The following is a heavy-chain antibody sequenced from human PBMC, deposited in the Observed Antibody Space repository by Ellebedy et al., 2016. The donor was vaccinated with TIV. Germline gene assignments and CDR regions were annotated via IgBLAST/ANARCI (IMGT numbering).Heavy chain of an antibody. CDR1: GYTFTSYG. V-gene: IGHV1-18*04. CDR3: ARDFLAVVSRSGSHRYYYYYGMDV. J-gene: IGHJ6*02. D-gene: IGHD3-3*01. Sequence: ASVKVSCXASGYTFTSYGISWVRQAPGQGLEWMGWISAYNGNTNYAQKLQGRVTMTTDTSTSTAYMELRSLRSDDTAVYYCARDFLAVVSRSGSHRYYYYYGMDVWGQGTTVTVSS. CDR2: ISAYNGNT.